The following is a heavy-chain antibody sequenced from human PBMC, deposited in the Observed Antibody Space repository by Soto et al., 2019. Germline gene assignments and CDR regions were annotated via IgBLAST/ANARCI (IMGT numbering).Heavy chain of an antibody. CDR1: GGTFSSYA. CDR3: ARVQGAENAFDI. Sequence: SVKVSCKASGGTFSSYAISWVRQAPGQGLEWMGGIIPIFGTANYAQKFQGRVTITADKSTSTAYMELSSLRSEDTAGYYCARVQGAENAFDIWGQGTMVTVSS. D-gene: IGHD3-16*01. J-gene: IGHJ3*02. CDR2: IIPIFGTA. V-gene: IGHV1-69*06.